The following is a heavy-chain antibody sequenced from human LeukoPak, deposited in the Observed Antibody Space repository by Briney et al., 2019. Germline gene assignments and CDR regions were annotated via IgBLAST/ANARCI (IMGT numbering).Heavy chain of an antibody. CDR2: ISANSGKT. J-gene: IGHJ4*02. V-gene: IGHV1-18*01. Sequence: GASVNVSCKASGYNFATYGFCWVRQAPGHGLEWMGWISANSGKTTYAQKFQGRVTMTTDTSTTTAYMELRTPRPDDTAVYYCAKVAGDRMDYWGQGTLVTVSS. CDR1: GYNFATYG. D-gene: IGHD6-13*01. CDR3: AKVAGDRMDY.